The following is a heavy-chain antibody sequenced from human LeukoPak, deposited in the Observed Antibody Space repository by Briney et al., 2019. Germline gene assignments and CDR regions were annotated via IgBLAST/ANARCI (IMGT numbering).Heavy chain of an antibody. CDR3: AGGGALVATIKY. Sequence: SETLSLTCTVSGASINSDDFYWTWIRQPPGEGLEWIGYIYSSGTTYYSPSLGSRVTISTDTSKNQVSLRLTSVTAADTAVYYCAGGGALVATIKYWGQGTLVTVSS. CDR1: GASINSDDFY. V-gene: IGHV4-30-4*01. J-gene: IGHJ4*02. D-gene: IGHD5-12*01. CDR2: IYSSGTT.